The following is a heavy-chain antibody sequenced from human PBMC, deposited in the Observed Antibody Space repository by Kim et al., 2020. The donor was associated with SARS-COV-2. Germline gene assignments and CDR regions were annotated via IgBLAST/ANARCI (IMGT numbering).Heavy chain of an antibody. CDR2: IYTSGST. CDR3: ARVGGRDGYNYDLGIDY. Sequence: SETLSLTCTVSGGSISSYYWSWIRQPAGKGLEWIGRIYTSGSTNYNPSLKSRVTMSVDTSKNQFSLKLSSVTAADTAVYYCARVGGRDGYNYDLGIDYWGQGTLVTVSS. V-gene: IGHV4-4*07. J-gene: IGHJ4*02. D-gene: IGHD5-12*01. CDR1: GGSISSYY.